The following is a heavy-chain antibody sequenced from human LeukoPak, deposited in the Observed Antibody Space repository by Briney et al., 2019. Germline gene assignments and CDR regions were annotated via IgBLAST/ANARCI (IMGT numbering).Heavy chain of an antibody. CDR1: GDSDSTTDYY. J-gene: IGHJ3*02. Sequence: SQTLSLTCTVSGDSDSTTDYYWTWIRQPPGRGLEWIGYIYDSGNTYYNPPLKSRVTISVDTSNNQVSLKLRSVTAADTAVYYCARVGSCSSASCYSPGAFDIWGQGTMVTVFS. V-gene: IGHV4-30-4*01. CDR2: IYDSGNT. CDR3: ARVGSCSSASCYSPGAFDI. D-gene: IGHD2-2*01.